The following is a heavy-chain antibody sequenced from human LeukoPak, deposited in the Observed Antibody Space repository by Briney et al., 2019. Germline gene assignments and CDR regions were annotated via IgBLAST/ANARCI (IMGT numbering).Heavy chain of an antibody. CDR1: GFTFSSYA. V-gene: IGHV3-30-3*01. J-gene: IGHJ4*02. CDR2: ISYDGSNK. Sequence: QSGGSLRLSCAASGFTFSSYAMHWVRQAPGKGLEWVAVISYDGSNKYYADSVKGRFTISRDNSKNTLYLQMNSLRAEDTAVYYCARDVGDYDEGDYFDYWGQGTLVTVSS. CDR3: ARDVGDYDEGDYFDY. D-gene: IGHD4-17*01.